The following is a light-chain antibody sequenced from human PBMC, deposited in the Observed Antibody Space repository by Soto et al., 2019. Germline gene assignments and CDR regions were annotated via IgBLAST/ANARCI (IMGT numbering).Light chain of an antibody. V-gene: IGLV2-14*01. J-gene: IGLJ3*02. CDR1: SSDVGGYDF. Sequence: QSVLTQPASVSGSPGQSITISCTGTSSDVGGYDFVSWYQQHPGKVPKLMIYEVSNRPSGLSNRFSGSKSGNTASLTISGLQAEDEADYYCGSYTSNGPGVFGGGTKLTVL. CDR3: GSYTSNGPGV. CDR2: EVS.